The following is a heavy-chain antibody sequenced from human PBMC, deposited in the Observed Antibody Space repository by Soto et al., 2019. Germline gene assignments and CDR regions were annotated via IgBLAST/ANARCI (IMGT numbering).Heavy chain of an antibody. CDR2: ISATGGGT. J-gene: IGHJ4*02. CDR1: GVTFKTSE. Sequence: LRLSCAASGVTFKTSEVHWVRQAPGKGLEWVSLISATGGGTYYADSVKGRFTISRDNSHNTLYLQVHSLTAEDTAVYYCAKDRRAGGNSAFYFDFWGQGAQVTVSS. D-gene: IGHD3-16*01. CDR3: AKDRRAGGNSAFYFDF. V-gene: IGHV3-23*01.